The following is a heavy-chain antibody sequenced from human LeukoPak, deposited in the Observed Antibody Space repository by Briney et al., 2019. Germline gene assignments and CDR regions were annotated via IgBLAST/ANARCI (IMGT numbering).Heavy chain of an antibody. J-gene: IGHJ4*02. CDR3: AHSGNDYFDY. Sequence: SVKVSCKAFGGNFTSYSVSWVRQAPGQGLEYMGRIIPIFDTANYAQEFQGRVTITADEATATAYLELSSLTSEDTAVYYCAHSGNDYFDYWGQGTLVTVSS. D-gene: IGHD5-12*01. CDR1: GGNFTSYS. V-gene: IGHV1-69*13. CDR2: IIPIFDTA.